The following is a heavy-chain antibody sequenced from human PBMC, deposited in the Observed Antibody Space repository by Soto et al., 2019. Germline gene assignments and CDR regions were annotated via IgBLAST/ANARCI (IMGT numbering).Heavy chain of an antibody. J-gene: IGHJ6*02. CDR1: GYTFTSYA. Sequence: ASVKVSCKASGYTFTSYAMHWVRQAPGQRLEWMGWINAGNGNTKYSQKFQGRVTMTRDTSASTAYMELSRLRSDDTAVYYCARDMIFGVVIPNYGMDVWGQGTTVTVSS. V-gene: IGHV1-3*01. CDR3: ARDMIFGVVIPNYGMDV. D-gene: IGHD3-3*01. CDR2: INAGNGNT.